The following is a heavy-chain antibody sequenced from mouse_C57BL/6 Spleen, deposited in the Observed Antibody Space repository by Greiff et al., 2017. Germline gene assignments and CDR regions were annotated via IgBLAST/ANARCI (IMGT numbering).Heavy chain of an antibody. CDR3: ERDKAAQGCWFAY. CDR1: GYTFTSYW. V-gene: IGHV1-72*01. CDR2: IDPNSGGT. J-gene: IGHJ3*01. Sequence: QVQLQQPGAELVKPGASVKLSCKASGYTFTSYWMHWVKQRPGRGLEWIGRIDPNSGGTTYNEKFKSKATLTVDKSSSTAYMQLSSLTSEDSAVXYCERDKAAQGCWFAYWGQGTLVTVSA. D-gene: IGHD3-2*02.